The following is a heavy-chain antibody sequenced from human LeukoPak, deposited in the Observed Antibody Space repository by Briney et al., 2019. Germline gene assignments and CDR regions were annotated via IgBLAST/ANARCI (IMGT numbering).Heavy chain of an antibody. Sequence: ASVKVSCKASGYTFTGYYMHWVRQAPGQGLEWMGWINPNSGGTNYAQKFQGRVTMTRDTSISTAYMELSGLRSDDTAAYYCARDQGYCSSTSCFNYYYGMDVWGQGTTVTVSS. J-gene: IGHJ6*02. CDR2: INPNSGGT. CDR3: ARDQGYCSSTSCFNYYYGMDV. CDR1: GYTFTGYY. D-gene: IGHD2-2*01. V-gene: IGHV1-2*02.